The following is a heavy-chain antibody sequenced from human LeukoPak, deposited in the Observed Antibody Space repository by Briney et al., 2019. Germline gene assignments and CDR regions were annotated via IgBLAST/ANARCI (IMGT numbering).Heavy chain of an antibody. J-gene: IGHJ4*02. Sequence: GASVKVSCKASGGTFSSYAISWVRQAPGQGLEWMGGIIPIFGTANYAQKFQGRVTITVDESTSTAYMELSSLRSEDTAVYYCARIRRDGYNLENFDYWGQGTLVTVSS. CDR3: ARIRRDGYNLENFDY. CDR2: IIPIFGTA. D-gene: IGHD5-24*01. V-gene: IGHV1-69*13. CDR1: GGTFSSYA.